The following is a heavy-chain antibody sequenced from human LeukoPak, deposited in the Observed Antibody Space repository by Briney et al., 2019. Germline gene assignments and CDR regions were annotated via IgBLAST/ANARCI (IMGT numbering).Heavy chain of an antibody. Sequence: ASVKVSCKASGYTFTSYYMHWVRQAPGQGLEWMGIINPSGGSTSYAQKFQGRVTMTRDTSTSTVYMGLSSLRSEDMAVCYCARGPLPGYYYDSSGYNGAFDIWGQGTMVTVSS. CDR2: INPSGGST. CDR3: ARGPLPGYYYDSSGYNGAFDI. V-gene: IGHV1-46*01. CDR1: GYTFTSYY. D-gene: IGHD3-22*01. J-gene: IGHJ3*02.